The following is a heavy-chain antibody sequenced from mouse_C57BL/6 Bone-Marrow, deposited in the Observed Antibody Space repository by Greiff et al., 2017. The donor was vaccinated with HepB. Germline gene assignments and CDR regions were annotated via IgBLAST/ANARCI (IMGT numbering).Heavy chain of an antibody. D-gene: IGHD1-3*01. Sequence: EVQLVESGGGLVQPGGSLKLSCAASGFTFSDYYMYWVRQTPEKRLEWVAYISNGGGSTYYPDTVKGRFTISRDNAKNTLYLQMSRLKSEDTAMYYCARRSKGYAMDYWGQGTSVTVSS. J-gene: IGHJ4*01. V-gene: IGHV5-12*01. CDR1: GFTFSDYY. CDR3: ARRSKGYAMDY. CDR2: ISNGGGST.